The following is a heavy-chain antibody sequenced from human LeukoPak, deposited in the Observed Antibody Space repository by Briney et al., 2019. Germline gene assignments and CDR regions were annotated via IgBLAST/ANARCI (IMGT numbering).Heavy chain of an antibody. Sequence: GASVKVSCKASGYTFTSYDINWVRQATGQGLEWIGWMNPNSGNTGYALKFQGRVTITRNTSISTAYMELNSLRSEDTAVYYCAIRPSCSSNSCYRDRPFDYWGQGTLVTVSS. CDR1: GYTFTSYD. CDR2: MNPNSGNT. J-gene: IGHJ4*02. V-gene: IGHV1-8*03. D-gene: IGHD2-2*01. CDR3: AIRPSCSSNSCYRDRPFDY.